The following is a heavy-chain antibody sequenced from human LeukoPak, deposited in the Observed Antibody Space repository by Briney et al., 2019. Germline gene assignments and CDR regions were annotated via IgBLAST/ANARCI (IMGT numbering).Heavy chain of an antibody. CDR3: ASALAEMATTSTDY. D-gene: IGHD5-24*01. V-gene: IGHV1-2*02. CDR2: INPNSGGT. Sequence: GASVKVSCKASGYTFTGYYMHWVRQAPGQGLEWMGWINPNSGGTNYAQKFQGRVTMTRDTSISTACMELSRLRSDDTAVYYCASALAEMATTSTDYWGQGTLVTVSS. J-gene: IGHJ4*02. CDR1: GYTFTGYY.